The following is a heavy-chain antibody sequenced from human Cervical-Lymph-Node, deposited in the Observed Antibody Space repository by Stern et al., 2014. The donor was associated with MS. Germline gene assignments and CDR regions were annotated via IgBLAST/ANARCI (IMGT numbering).Heavy chain of an antibody. Sequence: VQLLQSGGGLVKPGGPLRLSCAASGFSFSDYYMSWIRQAPGKGLEWVTYISGSTSYTKYADSVKGRFTISRDNTKNSLYLQMNSLSAEDTAVYYCARGYSSGWYAGNYWGQGSLVTVSS. J-gene: IGHJ4*02. CDR3: ARGYSSGWYAGNY. D-gene: IGHD6-19*01. CDR1: GFSFSDYY. V-gene: IGHV3-11*06. CDR2: ISGSTSYT.